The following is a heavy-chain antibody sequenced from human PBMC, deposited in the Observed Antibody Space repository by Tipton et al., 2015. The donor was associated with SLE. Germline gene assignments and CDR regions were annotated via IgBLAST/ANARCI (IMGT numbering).Heavy chain of an antibody. D-gene: IGHD6-13*01. J-gene: IGHJ6*02. CDR3: ARDPAAGNYYYYYGMDV. V-gene: IGHV1-18*01. Sequence: QLVQSGAEVKKPGASVKVSCKASGYTFTSYGISWVRQAPGQGLEWMGWISAYNGNTNYAQKLQGRVTMTTDTSTSTAYMELRSLRSDDTAVYYCARDPAAGNYYYYYGMDVWGQGTTVTVSS. CDR1: GYTFTSYG. CDR2: ISAYNGNT.